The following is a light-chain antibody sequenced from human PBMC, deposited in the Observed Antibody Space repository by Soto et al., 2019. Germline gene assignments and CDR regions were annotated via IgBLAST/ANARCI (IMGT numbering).Light chain of an antibody. V-gene: IGKV3-15*01. CDR2: DAS. Sequence: EIVMTQSPATLSVSPGERATLSCRASQSVSSNLAWYQQKPGQAPRLLIYDASTRATGIPARFSGSGAGTEFTLTISSLQSEDFAVSHCQQYHNWPPITFGQGTRLEIK. CDR3: QQYHNWPPIT. J-gene: IGKJ5*01. CDR1: QSVSSN.